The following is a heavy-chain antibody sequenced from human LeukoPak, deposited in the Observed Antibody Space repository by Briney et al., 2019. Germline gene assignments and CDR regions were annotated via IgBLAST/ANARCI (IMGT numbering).Heavy chain of an antibody. J-gene: IGHJ4*02. CDR3: ARGVRSGSYYWTLHFDY. CDR1: GGSISSYY. D-gene: IGHD1-26*01. CDR2: IYYSGST. Sequence: SETLSLTCTVSGGSISSYYWSWIRQPSGKGLEWIGYIYYSGSTNYNPSLKSRVTISVDTSKNQFSLKLSSVTAADTAVYYCARGVRSGSYYWTLHFDYWGQGTLVTVSS. V-gene: IGHV4-59*01.